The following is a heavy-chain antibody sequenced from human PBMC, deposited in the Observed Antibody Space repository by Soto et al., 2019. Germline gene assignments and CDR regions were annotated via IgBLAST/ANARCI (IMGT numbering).Heavy chain of an antibody. CDR1: GYTFTSYG. V-gene: IGHV1-18*01. J-gene: IGHJ5*02. D-gene: IGHD2-15*01. Sequence: ASVKVSCKASGYTFTSYGISWVRQAPGQGLEWMGWISAYNGNTNYAQKLQGRVTMTTDTSTSTAYMEVRRLRPDDTAVYYCARDPRDIVVVVAASESHWFDPWGQGTLVTVSS. CDR2: ISAYNGNT. CDR3: ARDPRDIVVVVAASESHWFDP.